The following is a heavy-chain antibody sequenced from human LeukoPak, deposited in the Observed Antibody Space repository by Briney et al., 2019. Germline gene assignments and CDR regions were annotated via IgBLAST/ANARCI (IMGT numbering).Heavy chain of an antibody. CDR2: FDPEDGET. J-gene: IGHJ3*02. Sequence: VASVKVSCKVSGYTLTELSMHWVRQAPGKGLEWMGGFDPEDGETIYAQKFQGRVTMTEDTSTDTAYMELRSLRSDDTAVYYCARGDKYDFWSGYPPDAFDIWGQGTMVTVSS. V-gene: IGHV1-24*01. CDR3: ARGDKYDFWSGYPPDAFDI. D-gene: IGHD3-3*01. CDR1: GYTLTELS.